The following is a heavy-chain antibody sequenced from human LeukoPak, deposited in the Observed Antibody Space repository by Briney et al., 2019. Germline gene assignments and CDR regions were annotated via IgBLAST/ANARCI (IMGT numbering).Heavy chain of an antibody. CDR3: ASDSNRTPLDAFEI. J-gene: IGHJ3*02. CDR2: IYTSGST. Sequence: PSETLSLTCTVSGGSISSYYWSWIRQPAGKGLEWIGRIYTSGSTNYNPSLKSRVTMSVDTSKNQFSLKLSSVAAADTAVYYCASDSNRTPLDAFEIWGQGTMVTVPS. CDR1: GGSISSYY. D-gene: IGHD4-11*01. V-gene: IGHV4-4*07.